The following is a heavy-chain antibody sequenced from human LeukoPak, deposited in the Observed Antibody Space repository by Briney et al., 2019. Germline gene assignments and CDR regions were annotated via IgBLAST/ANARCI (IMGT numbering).Heavy chain of an antibody. V-gene: IGHV4-39*01. Sequence: SETLSLTCTVSGGSISSSSYYWGWIRQPPGKGLEWIGSIYYSGSTYYNPSLKSRVTISVDTSKNQFSLKLSSVTAADTAVYYCARLKDCSSTSCSYVDYWGQGTLVTVSS. J-gene: IGHJ4*02. CDR1: GGSISSSSYY. D-gene: IGHD2-2*01. CDR2: IYYSGST. CDR3: ARLKDCSSTSCSYVDY.